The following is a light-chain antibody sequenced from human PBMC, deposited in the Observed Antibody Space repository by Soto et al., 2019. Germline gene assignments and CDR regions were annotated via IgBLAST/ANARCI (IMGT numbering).Light chain of an antibody. V-gene: IGLV2-14*01. CDR3: GSYTSSTTLV. Sequence: QSVLTQPASVSGSPGQSITISCTGTSSDVGGYNYVSWYQQHPGKAPKLMIYEVSNRPSGVSNRFSGSKSGNTASLTISGLQAGEEADYYCGSYTSSTTLVFGPGTKGTVL. CDR2: EVS. CDR1: SSDVGGYNY. J-gene: IGLJ1*01.